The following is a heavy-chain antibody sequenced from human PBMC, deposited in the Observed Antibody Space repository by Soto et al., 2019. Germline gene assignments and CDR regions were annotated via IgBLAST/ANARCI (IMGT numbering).Heavy chain of an antibody. CDR2: IIPIFGTI. D-gene: IGHD2-15*01. J-gene: IGHJ4*02. V-gene: IGHV1-69*13. Sequence: ASVKVSCKASGGTFSSYAFSRVRQAPGQGLEWMGGIIPIFGTINYAQRFQGRVAITADESTSTAYMELSRLRSEDTAVYYCARGRVYCSGGSCYSLDYWGQGTLVTVSS. CDR1: GGTFSSYA. CDR3: ARGRVYCSGGSCYSLDY.